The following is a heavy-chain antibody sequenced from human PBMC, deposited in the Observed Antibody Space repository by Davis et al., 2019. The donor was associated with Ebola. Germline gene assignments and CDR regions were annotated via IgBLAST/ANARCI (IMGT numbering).Heavy chain of an antibody. CDR1: GFTVSENY. CDR2: IYSRGTT. Sequence: GESLKISCSVSGFTVSENYMSWVRQAPGKGLEWVSVIYSRGTTYYAESVKGRFTISRDSSKSTVYLQMNSLRVEDTAVYFCARERGKVVRGVSASQSLNYFYYMDVWGKGTTVTVSS. V-gene: IGHV3-53*01. D-gene: IGHD2-2*01. CDR3: ARERGKVVRGVSASQSLNYFYYMDV. J-gene: IGHJ6*03.